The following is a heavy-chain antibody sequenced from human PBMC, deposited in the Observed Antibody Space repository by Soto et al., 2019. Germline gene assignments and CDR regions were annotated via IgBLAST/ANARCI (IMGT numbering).Heavy chain of an antibody. CDR2: IYYSGST. J-gene: IGHJ6*02. Sequence: PSETLSLTCTVSGGSISSSIYYWGWIRQPPGKGLEWIGSIYYSGSTYYNPSLKSRVTISVDTSKNQFSLKLSSVTAADTAVYYCARELRKLEYYYYYYGMDVWGQGTTVTVSS. CDR3: ARELRKLEYYYYYYGMDV. D-gene: IGHD4-17*01. V-gene: IGHV4-39*02. CDR1: GGSISSSIYY.